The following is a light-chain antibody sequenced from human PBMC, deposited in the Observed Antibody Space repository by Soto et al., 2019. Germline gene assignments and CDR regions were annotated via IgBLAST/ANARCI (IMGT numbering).Light chain of an antibody. Sequence: DIQMTQSPSSLSASVGDRVTITCRASQSMSSDLNWYQQKPGKAPKLLIYAASSLQSGVPSRFSGSGSGTDFTLTISSLQPEDFTAYYCQHSYSTPYTFGQGTKLEIK. CDR3: QHSYSTPYT. J-gene: IGKJ2*01. V-gene: IGKV1-39*01. CDR2: AAS. CDR1: QSMSSD.